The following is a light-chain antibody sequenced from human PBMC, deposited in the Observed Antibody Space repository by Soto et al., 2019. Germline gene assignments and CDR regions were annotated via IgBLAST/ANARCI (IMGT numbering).Light chain of an antibody. J-gene: IGKJ1*01. CDR2: DAS. Sequence: SPATLSVSPGERATLSCRASQTIGSNLAWYQQKPGQPPRLLIYDASTRATDIPARFTGSGSGTEFTLTISSLQSEDFAVYHCQQYNNWPPTWTFGQGTKV. CDR1: QTIGSN. CDR3: QQYNNWPPTWT. V-gene: IGKV3-15*01.